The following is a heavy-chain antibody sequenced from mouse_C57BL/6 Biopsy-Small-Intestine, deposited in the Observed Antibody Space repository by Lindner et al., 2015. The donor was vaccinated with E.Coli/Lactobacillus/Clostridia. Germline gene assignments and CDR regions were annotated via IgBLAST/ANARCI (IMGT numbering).Heavy chain of an antibody. CDR1: GYTFTDYN. Sequence: VQLQESGPELVKPGASVKIPCKASGYTFTDYNMDWVKQSHVKSLEWIGDVNPNSGGSIYNQKFKGKATLTVDESSSTAYMELRSLTSEDTAVYYCARRQPNWFDYWGQGTLVTVSA. V-gene: IGHV1-18*01. CDR2: VNPNSGGS. D-gene: IGHD3-2*01. J-gene: IGHJ3*01. CDR3: ARRQPNWFDY.